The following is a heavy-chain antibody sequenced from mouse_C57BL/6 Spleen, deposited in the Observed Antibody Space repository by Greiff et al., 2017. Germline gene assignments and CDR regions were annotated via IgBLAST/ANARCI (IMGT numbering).Heavy chain of an antibody. D-gene: IGHD1-1*01. Sequence: VQLQQSGPVLVKPGASVKISCKASGYAFSSSWMNWVKQRPGKGLEWIGRIYPGDGYTTYNGKFKRKATLTADKYSSTAYMQLSSLTYEDSAVSFCTREIKATGLGAMADWGQGTSVTVSS. CDR1: GYAFSSSW. CDR2: IYPGDGYT. V-gene: IGHV1-82*01. CDR3: TREIKATGLGAMAD. J-gene: IGHJ4*01.